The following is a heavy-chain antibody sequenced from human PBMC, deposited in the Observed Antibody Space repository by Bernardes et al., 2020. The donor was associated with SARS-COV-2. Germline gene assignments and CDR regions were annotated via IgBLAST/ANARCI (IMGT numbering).Heavy chain of an antibody. CDR2: INHSGST. V-gene: IGHV4-34*01. J-gene: IGHJ6*03. CDR3: ARGVSCSSTSCYTDYYYYYMDV. Sequence: SETLSLTCAVYGGSFSGYYWSWIRQPPGKGLEWIGEINHSGSTNYNPSLKSRVTISVDTSKNQFSLKLSSVTAADTAVYYCARGVSCSSTSCYTDYYYYYMDVWGKGTTVTVSS. D-gene: IGHD2-2*02. CDR1: GGSFSGYY.